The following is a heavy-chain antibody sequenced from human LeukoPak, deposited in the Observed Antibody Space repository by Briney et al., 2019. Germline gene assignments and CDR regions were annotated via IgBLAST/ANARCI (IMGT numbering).Heavy chain of an antibody. D-gene: IGHD1-26*01. CDR1: GFTFDDYA. V-gene: IGHV3-9*01. CDR3: AKDTAHYAGANDAFDI. CDR2: ISWNSGSI. Sequence: GRSLRLSCAASGFTFDDYAMHWVRQAPGKGLEWVSGISWNSGSIGYADSVKGRFTISRDNAKNSLYLQMNSLRAEDTALYYCAKDTAHYAGANDAFDIWGQGTMVTVSS. J-gene: IGHJ3*02.